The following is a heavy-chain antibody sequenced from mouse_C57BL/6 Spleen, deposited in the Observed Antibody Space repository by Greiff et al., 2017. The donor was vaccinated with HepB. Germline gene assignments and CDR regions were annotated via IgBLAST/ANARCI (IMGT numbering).Heavy chain of an antibody. CDR1: GFNIKDYY. Sequence: EVQLQQSGAELVKPGASVKLSCTASGFNIKDYYMHWVKQRTEQGLEWIGRIAPEDGETKYAPKIQGKATITADTSYNTSYLQLSRLTSEDTAVYYGARSQYDYDGAYWGQGTLVTVSA. J-gene: IGHJ3*01. CDR2: IAPEDGET. CDR3: ARSQYDYDGAY. V-gene: IGHV14-2*01. D-gene: IGHD2-4*01.